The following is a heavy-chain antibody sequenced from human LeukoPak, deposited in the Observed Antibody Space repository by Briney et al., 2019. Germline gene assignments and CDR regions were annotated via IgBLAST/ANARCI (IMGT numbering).Heavy chain of an antibody. D-gene: IGHD3-22*01. J-gene: IGHJ4*02. CDR3: ARPAYPRHDSSGYYSE. Sequence: PGGSLRLSCAASGFTFSDYWMSWVRQAPGKGLEWVANRKQDGREKYYVDSVKGRFTISRDNAKNSLYLQMNNLRADDTAVYFCARPAYPRHDSSGYYSEWGQGTLVTVSS. CDR1: GFTFSDYW. V-gene: IGHV3-7*01. CDR2: RKQDGREK.